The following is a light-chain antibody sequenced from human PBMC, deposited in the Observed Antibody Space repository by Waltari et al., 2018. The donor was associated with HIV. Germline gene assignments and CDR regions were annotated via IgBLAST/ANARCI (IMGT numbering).Light chain of an antibody. V-gene: IGKV3-11*01. CDR1: QSVSNF. Sequence: EIVLTQSPATLSLSPGERATLSCRASQSVSNFLAWYQHKSGQAPRLLIFDASNRATGIPARFSSSGSGTDFTLTISSLEPEDFAVYYCQQRSDWRRLTFGGGTKLEIK. J-gene: IGKJ4*01. CDR3: QQRSDWRRLT. CDR2: DAS.